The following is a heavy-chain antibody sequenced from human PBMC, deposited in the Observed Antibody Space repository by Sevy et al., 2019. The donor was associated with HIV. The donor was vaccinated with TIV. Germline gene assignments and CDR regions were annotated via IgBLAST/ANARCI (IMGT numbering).Heavy chain of an antibody. CDR3: AGGVEGVVPSPIIGLGPWAKYWSFDL. Sequence: SETLSLTCAVSGGSFSGFSWNWIRQPPGKGLEWIGEVNHYSPSLKSRATISLDTSKNQFSLKLQSVTAADTALYFCAGGVEGVVPSPIIGLGPWAKYWSFDLWGRGTLVTVSS. CDR2: VNH. CDR1: GGSFSGFS. D-gene: IGHD2-2*02. V-gene: IGHV4-34*01. J-gene: IGHJ2*01.